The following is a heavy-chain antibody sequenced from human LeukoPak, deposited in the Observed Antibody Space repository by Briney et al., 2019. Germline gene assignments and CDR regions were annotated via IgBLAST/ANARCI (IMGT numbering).Heavy chain of an antibody. Sequence: ASVKVSCKASGYTFTRYGISWVRQAPGQGLEWMGWISAYNGNTNYAQKLQSRVTMTTDTSTSTAYMELRRLRSDDTAVYYCARDHKAAAFDYWGQGTLVTVPS. V-gene: IGHV1-18*04. J-gene: IGHJ4*02. CDR1: GYTFTRYG. CDR2: ISAYNGNT. CDR3: ARDHKAAAFDY. D-gene: IGHD2-15*01.